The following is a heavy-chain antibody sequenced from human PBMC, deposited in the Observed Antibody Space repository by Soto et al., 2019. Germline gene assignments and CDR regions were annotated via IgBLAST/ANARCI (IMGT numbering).Heavy chain of an antibody. CDR2: IYYSGTT. Sequence: SETLSLTCTVSGGSITSAPYYWTWIRQHPGKGLEWIGYIYYSGTTYYNPSLKSRVSISVDTSKNHFSLKLTSVTAADTAVYFCARERPLGGQSVFDSWGQGTLVTVSS. CDR1: GGSITSAPYY. CDR3: ARERPLGGQSVFDS. D-gene: IGHD3-16*01. J-gene: IGHJ4*02. V-gene: IGHV4-31*03.